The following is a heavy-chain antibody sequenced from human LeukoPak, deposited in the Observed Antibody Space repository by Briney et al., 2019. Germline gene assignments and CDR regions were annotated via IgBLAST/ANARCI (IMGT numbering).Heavy chain of an antibody. CDR1: GYTFTSYG. CDR3: AREESYYDILTGSHGMDV. D-gene: IGHD3-9*01. V-gene: IGHV1-18*01. CDR2: ISAYNGNT. Sequence: GASEKVSCKASGYTFTSYGISWVRQAPGQGLEWMGWISAYNGNTNYAQKLQGRVTMTTDTSTSTAYMELRSLRSDDTAVYYCAREESYYDILTGSHGMDVWGQGTTVTVSS. J-gene: IGHJ6*02.